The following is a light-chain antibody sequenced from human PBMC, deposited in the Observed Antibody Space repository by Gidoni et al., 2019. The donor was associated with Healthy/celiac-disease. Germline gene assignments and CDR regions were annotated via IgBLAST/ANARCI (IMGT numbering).Light chain of an antibody. J-gene: IGLJ3*02. V-gene: IGLV2-23*01. CDR1: SSDVGSYNL. CDR2: EGS. Sequence: QSALTQPASESGSPGLSITISCTGTSSDVGSYNLVSWYQQHPGKAPKLMIYEGSKRPSGVSNRFSGSKSGNTASLTISGLQAEDEADYYCCSYAGSSTWVFGGGTKLTVL. CDR3: CSYAGSSTWV.